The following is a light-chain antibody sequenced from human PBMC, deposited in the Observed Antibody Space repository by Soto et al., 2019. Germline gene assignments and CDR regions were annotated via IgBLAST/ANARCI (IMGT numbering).Light chain of an antibody. CDR1: QSVSSN. CDR3: QQYNNLHPRT. V-gene: IGKV3-15*01. Sequence: EIVMTQSPATLSVSPGERATLSCRASQSVSSNLAWYQQKPGQAPRLLIYGASTRATGIPARFSGSGSGTEFTLTISRLQSADFAVYYCQQYNNLHPRTFGQGTKVEIK. J-gene: IGKJ1*01. CDR2: GAS.